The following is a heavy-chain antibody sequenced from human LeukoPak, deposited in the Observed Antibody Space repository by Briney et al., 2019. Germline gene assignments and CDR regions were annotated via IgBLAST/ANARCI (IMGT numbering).Heavy chain of an antibody. CDR2: INHSGST. D-gene: IGHD2-2*01. J-gene: IGHJ4*02. Sequence: SETLSLTCAVYGGSFSGYYWSWIRQPPGKGLEWIGEINHSGSTNYNPSLTSRVTISVDTSKNQFSLKLSSVTAADTAVYYCASLKPARTDYWGQRTLVTVYS. V-gene: IGHV4-34*01. CDR1: GGSFSGYY. CDR3: ASLKPARTDY.